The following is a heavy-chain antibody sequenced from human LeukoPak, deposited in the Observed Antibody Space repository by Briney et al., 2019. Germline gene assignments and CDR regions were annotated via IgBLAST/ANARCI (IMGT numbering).Heavy chain of an antibody. CDR3: ARHQHSGSYYVGAFDI. J-gene: IGHJ3*02. V-gene: IGHV4-39*01. D-gene: IGHD1-26*01. Sequence: SRVTISVDASKNQFSLKLSSVTATDTAVYYCARHQHSGSYYVGAFDIWGQGTMVTVSS.